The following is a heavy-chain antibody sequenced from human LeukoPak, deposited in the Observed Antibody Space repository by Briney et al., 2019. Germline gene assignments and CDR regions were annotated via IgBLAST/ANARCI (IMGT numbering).Heavy chain of an antibody. V-gene: IGHV1-69*13. D-gene: IGHD3-9*01. Sequence: GASVKVSCKASGYTFTGYYMHWVRQAPGQGLEWMGGIIPIFGTANYAQKFQGRVTITADESTSTAYMELSSLRSEDTAVYYCARGPYDILTGYWNWGQGTLVTVSS. CDR3: ARGPYDILTGYWN. J-gene: IGHJ4*02. CDR2: IIPIFGTA. CDR1: GYTFTGYY.